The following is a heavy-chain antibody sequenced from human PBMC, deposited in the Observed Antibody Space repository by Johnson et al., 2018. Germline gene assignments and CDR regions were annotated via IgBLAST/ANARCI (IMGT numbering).Heavy chain of an antibody. V-gene: IGHV3-15*01. J-gene: IGHJ3*02. CDR3: TTLTMKVVHPDI. CDR2: IKSEIDGGTT. Sequence: EVQLGESGGGLVKPGGSLRLACVVSGFPFNNAWMSWVRQAPGKGLEWVGRIKSEIDGGTTDYAAPGKGRCIISRDDAKNALDLKMNSLKTEDTPLYYCTTLTMKVVHPDIWGQGTMVTVSS. D-gene: IGHD3-22*01. CDR1: GFPFNNAW.